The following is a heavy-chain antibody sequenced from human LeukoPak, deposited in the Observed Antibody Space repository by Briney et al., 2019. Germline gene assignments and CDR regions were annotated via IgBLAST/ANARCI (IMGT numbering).Heavy chain of an antibody. D-gene: IGHD3-10*01. CDR1: GFTFSSYN. CDR3: ARGRAGNYYNHNDY. V-gene: IGHV3-48*02. J-gene: IGHJ4*01. Sequence: GGSLRLSCAASGFTFSSYNMNWVRQAPGKGLEWVSCISSSSSSIYYADSVKGRFTISRDNAKNSLYLQMNSLRDEDTAVYYCARGRAGNYYNHNDYWGQGTLVTVSS. CDR2: ISSSSSSI.